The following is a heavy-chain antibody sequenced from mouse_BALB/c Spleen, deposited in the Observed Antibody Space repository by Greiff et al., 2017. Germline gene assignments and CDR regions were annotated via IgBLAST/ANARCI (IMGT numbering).Heavy chain of an antibody. J-gene: IGHJ4*01. Sequence: EVKLMESGGGLVKPGGSLKLSCAASGFTFSSYTMSWVRQTPEKRLEWVATISSGGSYTYYPDSVKGRFTISRDNAKNTLYLQMSSLKSEDTAMYYCTTTTGSSYYYAMDYWGQGTSVTVSS. CDR1: GFTFSSYT. CDR3: TTTTGSSYYYAMDY. D-gene: IGHD1-3*01. V-gene: IGHV5-6-4*01. CDR2: ISSGGSYT.